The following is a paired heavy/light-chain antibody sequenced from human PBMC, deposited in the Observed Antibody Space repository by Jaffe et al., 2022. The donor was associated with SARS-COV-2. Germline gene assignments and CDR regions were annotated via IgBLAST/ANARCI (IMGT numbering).Light chain of an antibody. J-gene: IGKJ2*01. CDR3: QQPNSYPHT. V-gene: IGKV1-9*01. CDR2: AAS. Sequence: DIQLTQSPSFLSASVGDRVTITCRASQGISSYLAWYQQKPGKAPKLLIYAASTLKSGVPSRFSGSGSGTEFTLTVSSLQPEDFATYFCQQPNSYPHTFGQGTKLEIK. CDR1: QGISSY.
Heavy chain of an antibody. CDR2: INSDGSGT. CDR1: GFTFSSYW. J-gene: IGHJ6*02. Sequence: EVQLVESGGGLVQPGGSLRLSCAASGFTFSSYWMFWVRQAPGKGLVWVSRINSDGSGTTYADSVKGRFTVSRDNAKNTLYLQMNSLRVEDTAVYYCARGGAILGVVYGLDVWGQGTTVTVSS. D-gene: IGHD3-3*01. CDR3: ARGGAILGVVYGLDV. V-gene: IGHV3-74*01.